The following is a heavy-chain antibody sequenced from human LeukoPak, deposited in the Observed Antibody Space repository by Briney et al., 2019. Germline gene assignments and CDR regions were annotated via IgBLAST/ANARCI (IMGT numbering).Heavy chain of an antibody. CDR2: INPNSGGT. V-gene: IGHV1-2*02. D-gene: IGHD3-22*01. CDR1: GYTFTGYY. Sequence: ASLKVSCKASGYTFTGYYMHWVRQAPGQGLEWMGRINPNSGGTNYAQKFQGRVTMTRDTSISTAYMELSRLRSDDTAVYYSASMYNYDRSGYYQDYWGQGTLVTVSS. J-gene: IGHJ4*02. CDR3: ASMYNYDRSGYYQDY.